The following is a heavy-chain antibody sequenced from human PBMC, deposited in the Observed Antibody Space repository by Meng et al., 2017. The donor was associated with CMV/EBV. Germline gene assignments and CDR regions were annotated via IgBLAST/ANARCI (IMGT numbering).Heavy chain of an antibody. CDR1: GFTFSSYG. D-gene: IGHD3-22*01. J-gene: IGHJ4*02. V-gene: IGHV3-30*02. CDR3: AKIAYDSSGYYYFDY. Sequence: QGQLVESGGGVVQPGGSLGSSCAASGFTFSSYGMHWVRLAPGKGLEWVAFIRYDGSNKYYADSVKGRFTISRDNSKNTLYLQMNSLRAEDTAVYYCAKIAYDSSGYYYFDYWGQGTPVTVSS. CDR2: IRYDGSNK.